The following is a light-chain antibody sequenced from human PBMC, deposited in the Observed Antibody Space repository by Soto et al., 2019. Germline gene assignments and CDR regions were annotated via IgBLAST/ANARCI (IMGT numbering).Light chain of an antibody. V-gene: IGKV3-20*01. CDR1: RHVYINA. J-gene: IGKJ3*01. CDR3: QQYGASPFT. Sequence: VLTQSPATLSLSPGDRATLSCRASRHVYINALGWYQQKPGRTPTLLIYGASTRATDIPDRFSATGSGTDFSLTLSGVEPEDSAVYYCQQYGASPFTFGPGTRLEI. CDR2: GAS.